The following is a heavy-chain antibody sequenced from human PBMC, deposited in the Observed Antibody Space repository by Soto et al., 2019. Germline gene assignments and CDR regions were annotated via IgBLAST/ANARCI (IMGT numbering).Heavy chain of an antibody. CDR2: IYTSGST. J-gene: IGHJ6*02. V-gene: IGHV4-4*07. CDR1: GGSISSYY. Sequence: SETLSLTCAVSGGSISSYYWSWIRQPAGKGLEWIGRIYTSGSTNYNPSLKSRVTMSVDTSKNQFSLKLSSVTAADTAVYYCARGGARGRTSRRYGMDVWGQGTTVTVSS. D-gene: IGHD2-2*01. CDR3: ARGGARGRTSRRYGMDV.